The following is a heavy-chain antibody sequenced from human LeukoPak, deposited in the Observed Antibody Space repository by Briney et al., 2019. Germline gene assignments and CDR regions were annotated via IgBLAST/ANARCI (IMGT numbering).Heavy chain of an antibody. CDR3: ARNGAFRCSSTSCLYYFDY. CDR1: GYTFTSYG. D-gene: IGHD2-2*01. Sequence: ASVTVSCKASGYTFTSYGISWVRQAPGQGLEWMGWISAYNGNTNYAQKLQGRVTMTTDTSTSTAYMELRSLRSDDTAVYYCARNGAFRCSSTSCLYYFDYWGQGTLVTVSS. CDR2: ISAYNGNT. J-gene: IGHJ4*02. V-gene: IGHV1-18*01.